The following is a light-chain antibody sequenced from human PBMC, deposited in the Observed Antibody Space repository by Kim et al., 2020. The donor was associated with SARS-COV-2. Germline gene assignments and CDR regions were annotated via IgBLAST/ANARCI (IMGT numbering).Light chain of an antibody. J-gene: IGKJ4*01. V-gene: IGKV1-5*03. CDR1: QSIVVW. CDR2: KAS. Sequence: VGDRVNSTCRASQSIVVWLAWYQQKPGKAPKLVIYKASSLESGVTSRFSGSGSGTEFTLTISSLHPDDLGTYFCQQYSNYPLTFGGGTKVDIK. CDR3: QQYSNYPLT.